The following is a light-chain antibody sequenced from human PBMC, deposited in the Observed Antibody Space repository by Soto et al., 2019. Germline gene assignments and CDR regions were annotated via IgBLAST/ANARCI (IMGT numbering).Light chain of an antibody. Sequence: DIHMTQSPSTLSASVGYRFTITCQASRGISSYLAWYQQKPGKAPKLLVYSASTLQSGVPSRFSGSGSGTDFTLTISGLQFEDFETYYCQQSYSIPFTFGPGTKVDIK. V-gene: IGKV1-39*01. CDR2: SAS. CDR3: QQSYSIPFT. J-gene: IGKJ3*01. CDR1: RGISSY.